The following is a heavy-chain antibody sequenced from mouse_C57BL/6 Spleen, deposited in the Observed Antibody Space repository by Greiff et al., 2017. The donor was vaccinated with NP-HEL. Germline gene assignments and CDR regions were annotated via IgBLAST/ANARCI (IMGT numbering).Heavy chain of an antibody. J-gene: IGHJ4*01. CDR3: ARRGWACAMDY. Sequence: QVQLKQPGAELVMPGASVKLSCKASGYTFTSYWMHWVKQRPGQGLEWIGEIDPSDSYTNYNQKFKGKSTLTVDKSSSTAYMQLSSLTSEDSAVYYCARRGWACAMDYWGQGTSVTVSS. CDR1: GYTFTSYW. V-gene: IGHV1-69*01. D-gene: IGHD3-3*01. CDR2: IDPSDSYT.